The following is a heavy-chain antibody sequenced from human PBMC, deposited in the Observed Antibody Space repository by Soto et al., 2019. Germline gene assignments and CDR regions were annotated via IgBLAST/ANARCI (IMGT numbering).Heavy chain of an antibody. D-gene: IGHD6-6*01. Sequence: SETLSLTCTFSGCSVSSGSYYWSWIRQPPGKGLEWIGYIYYSGSTNYNPSLKSRVTISVDTSKNQFSLKLSSVTAADTAVYYCARTYSSSSGYFQHWGQGTLVTVSS. CDR1: GCSVSSGSYY. CDR2: IYYSGST. V-gene: IGHV4-61*01. J-gene: IGHJ1*01. CDR3: ARTYSSSSGYFQH.